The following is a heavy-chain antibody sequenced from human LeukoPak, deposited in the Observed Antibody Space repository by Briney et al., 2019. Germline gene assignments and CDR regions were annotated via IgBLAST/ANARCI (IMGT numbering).Heavy chain of an antibody. Sequence: PGGSLRLSCAASGFTFSSYAMHWVRQAPGKGLEWVAFIRYDGSNKYYADSVKGRFTISRDNSKNTLYLQMNSLRAEDTAVYYCAKNLRWRSSPTFDYWGQGTLVTVSS. V-gene: IGHV3-30*02. CDR3: AKNLRWRSSPTFDY. CDR2: IRYDGSNK. D-gene: IGHD6-6*01. CDR1: GFTFSSYA. J-gene: IGHJ4*02.